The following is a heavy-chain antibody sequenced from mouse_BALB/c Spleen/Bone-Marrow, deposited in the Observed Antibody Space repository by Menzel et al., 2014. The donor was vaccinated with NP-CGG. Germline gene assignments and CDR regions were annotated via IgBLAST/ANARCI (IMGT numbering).Heavy chain of an antibody. J-gene: IGHJ3*01. Sequence: VQRVESGPGLVAPSQSLSITCTVSGFSLTSYGVHWVRQPPGKGLEWLGVIWAGGSTNYNSALMSRPSISKDNSKSQVFLKMNSLQTDDTAMYYCARDTEEDGYDGFAYWGQGTLVTVSA. CDR2: IWAGGST. CDR1: GFSLTSYG. V-gene: IGHV2-9*02. CDR3: ARDTEEDGYDGFAY. D-gene: IGHD2-2*01.